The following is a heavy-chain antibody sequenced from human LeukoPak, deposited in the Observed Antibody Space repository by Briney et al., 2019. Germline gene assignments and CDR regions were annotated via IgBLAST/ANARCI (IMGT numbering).Heavy chain of an antibody. CDR1: GGTFSSYA. Sequence: ASVKVSCKASGGTFSSYAISWVRQAPGQGLEWMGWINPSSGGTNYAQKLQGRVTMTTDTSTSTAYMELRSLRSDDTAVYYCARLCADYYMDVWGKGTTVTVSS. CDR3: ARLCADYYMDV. CDR2: INPSSGGT. V-gene: IGHV1-18*01. D-gene: IGHD3-16*01. J-gene: IGHJ6*03.